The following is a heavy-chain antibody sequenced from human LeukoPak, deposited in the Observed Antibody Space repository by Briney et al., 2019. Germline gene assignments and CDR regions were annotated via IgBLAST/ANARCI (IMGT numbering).Heavy chain of an antibody. V-gene: IGHV4-59*01. CDR3: ARVSHYYYYGMDV. D-gene: IGHD3-16*02. CDR1: GGSISSYY. CDR2: VYYSGST. Sequence: SETLSLTCTVSGGSISSYYWSWMRQPPGKGLEWIGYVYYSGSTNYNPSLKSRVTISVDTSKNQFSLKLSSVTAADTAVYYCARVSHYYYYGMDVWGQGTTVTVSS. J-gene: IGHJ6*02.